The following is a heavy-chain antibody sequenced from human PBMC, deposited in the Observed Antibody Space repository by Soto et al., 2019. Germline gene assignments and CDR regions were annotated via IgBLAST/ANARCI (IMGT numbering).Heavy chain of an antibody. CDR3: ARTGGGYSSGWDLPSYYYYYDVMDV. Sequence: SETLSLTCTVSGGSISSGGYYWSWILHHPGKGLEWIGYSYYSGSTYYNPSLTSRVTISVDSSKNQFSLTLSSVPDGHTAVYYCARTGGGYSSGWDLPSYYYYYDVMDVWGQGTPVTVS. J-gene: IGHJ6*02. V-gene: IGHV4-31*03. CDR2: SYYSGST. D-gene: IGHD6-19*01. CDR1: GGSISSGGYY.